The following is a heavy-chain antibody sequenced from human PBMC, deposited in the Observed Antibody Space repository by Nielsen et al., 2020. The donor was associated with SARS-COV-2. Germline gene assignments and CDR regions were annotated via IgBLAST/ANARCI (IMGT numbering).Heavy chain of an antibody. J-gene: IGHJ6*02. Sequence: ASVKVSCKDSGYTFTDYYIHWVRQAPGQGLEWLGRINPYSGGTKYAQKFQGTVTMNRDASISTVYMELTSDDTAVYYCARALATIFGLVMSYGMDVWGQGTTVAVSS. CDR2: INPYSGGT. CDR1: GYTFTDYY. CDR3: ARALATIFGLVMSYGMDV. V-gene: IGHV1-2*06. D-gene: IGHD3/OR15-3a*01.